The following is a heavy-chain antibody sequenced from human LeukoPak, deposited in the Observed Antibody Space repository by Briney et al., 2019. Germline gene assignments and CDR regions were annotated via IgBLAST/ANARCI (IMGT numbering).Heavy chain of an antibody. V-gene: IGHV4-34*01. CDR1: GGSLSGYY. CDR3: AAVVVTAPNNWFDP. J-gene: IGHJ5*02. Sequence: PSETLSLTCAVYGGSLSGYYWSWIRQPPGKGLEWIGEINHSGSTNYNPPLKSRVTISVDTSKNQFSLKLSSVTAADTAVYYCAAVVVTAPNNWFDPWGQGTLVTVSS. D-gene: IGHD2-21*02. CDR2: INHSGST.